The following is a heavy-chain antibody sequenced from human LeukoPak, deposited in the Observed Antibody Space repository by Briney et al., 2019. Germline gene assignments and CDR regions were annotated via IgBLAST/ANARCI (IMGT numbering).Heavy chain of an antibody. CDR3: ARDLGQYYDTSDNWFNP. V-gene: IGHV3-74*01. J-gene: IGHJ5*02. Sequence: GGSLRLSCAASGFTFSNYWMHWVRQAPGKGLVWVSRMNSDGINTSYADSVKGRFTISRDNAKNTLNLQMNSLRAEDTAVYYCARDLGQYYDTSDNWFNPWGQGTLVTVSS. CDR2: MNSDGINT. D-gene: IGHD3-22*01. CDR1: GFTFSNYW.